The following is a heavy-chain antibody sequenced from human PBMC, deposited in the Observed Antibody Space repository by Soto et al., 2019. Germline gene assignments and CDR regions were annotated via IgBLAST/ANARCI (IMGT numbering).Heavy chain of an antibody. CDR2: ISSSSRYI. CDR1: GFTFSTYS. D-gene: IGHD3-10*01. Sequence: EVQLVESGGGLVKPGGSLRLSCAASGFTFSTYSMNWVRQAPGKGLEWVSSISSSSRYIYYADSVKGRFTISRDNAMNSLYLQMNSLRAEDTAVYYCARDSNYFGSGSPFDYGGQGILVTVSS. CDR3: ARDSNYFGSGSPFDY. J-gene: IGHJ4*02. V-gene: IGHV3-21*01.